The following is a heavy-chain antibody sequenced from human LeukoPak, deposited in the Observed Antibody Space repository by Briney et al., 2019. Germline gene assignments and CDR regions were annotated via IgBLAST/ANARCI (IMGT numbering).Heavy chain of an antibody. D-gene: IGHD6-19*01. V-gene: IGHV3-30*04. CDR2: ISYDGSNK. CDR1: GFTFSSYA. Sequence: GGSLRLSCAASGFTFSSYAMHWVRQAPGKGLEWVAVISYDGSNKYYADSVKGRFTISRDNSKNTLYLQMNSLRAEDTAVYYCARDRGSGWETVIAYYFDYWGQGTLVTVSS. J-gene: IGHJ4*02. CDR3: ARDRGSGWETVIAYYFDY.